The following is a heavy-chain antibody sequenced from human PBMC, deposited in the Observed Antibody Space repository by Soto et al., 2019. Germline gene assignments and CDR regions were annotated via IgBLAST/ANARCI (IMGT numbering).Heavy chain of an antibody. D-gene: IGHD3-22*01. CDR2: ISTYSGST. CDR3: ARDDSSGPGRFDP. Sequence: QVPLVQSGAEVKQPGASVKVSCKASGYTFTSYGVSWVRQVPGQGLEWMGWISTYSGSTDYAQKFQGRVTVTTDTSTATVYMELRSLRSDDTAVYYCARDDSSGPGRFDPWGQGTLVTVSS. V-gene: IGHV1-18*01. J-gene: IGHJ5*02. CDR1: GYTFTSYG.